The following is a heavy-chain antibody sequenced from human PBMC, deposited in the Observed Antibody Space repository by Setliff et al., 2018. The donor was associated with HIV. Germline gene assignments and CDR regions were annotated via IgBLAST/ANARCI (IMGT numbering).Heavy chain of an antibody. V-gene: IGHV1-69*13. CDR2: IIPIFGTA. D-gene: IGHD3-10*01. Sequence: ASVKVSCKASGYRITKNALNWVRQAPGQGLEWMGGIIPIFGTANYAQKFQGRVTITADESTSTAYMELSSLRSEDTAVYYCARGVTLVRGGRGDIWGQGTMVTVSS. CDR3: ARGVTLVRGGRGDI. J-gene: IGHJ3*02. CDR1: GYRITKNA.